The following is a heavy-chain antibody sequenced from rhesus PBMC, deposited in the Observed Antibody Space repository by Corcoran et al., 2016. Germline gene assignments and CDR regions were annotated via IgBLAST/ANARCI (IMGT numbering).Heavy chain of an antibody. Sequence: QVQLQESGPGLVKPSETLSLTCAVSGGSISSSYSSWSWSRQAPGKGLEWIGYISFSGSTSYNPSLKSRVTISRDTSNSQFSLKLSSVTAADTAVYYCARDVLAAPGTGFDFWGQGVLVTVSS. D-gene: IGHD2-2*01. V-gene: IGHV4-122*02. CDR3: ARDVLAAPGTGFDF. CDR2: ISFSGST. CDR1: GGSISSSYSS. J-gene: IGHJ4*01.